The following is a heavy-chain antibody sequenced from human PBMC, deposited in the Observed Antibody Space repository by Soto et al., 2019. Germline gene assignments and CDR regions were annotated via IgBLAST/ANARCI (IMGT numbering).Heavy chain of an antibody. V-gene: IGHV4-59*01. D-gene: IGHD3-16*01. Sequence: SETLSLTCTVSGGSISSYYWSWIRQPPGKGLEWIGYIYYGSTYYNPSLKSRVTISVDTSKNQFSLRLSSVTAADTAVYYCARENWGNSNWFDPWGQGTLVTVSS. CDR2: IYYGST. J-gene: IGHJ5*02. CDR3: ARENWGNSNWFDP. CDR1: GGSISSYY.